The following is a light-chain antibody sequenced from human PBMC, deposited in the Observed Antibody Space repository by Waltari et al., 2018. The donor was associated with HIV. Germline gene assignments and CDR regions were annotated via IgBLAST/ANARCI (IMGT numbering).Light chain of an antibody. CDR3: QQYYSAPPT. V-gene: IGKV4-1*01. Sequence: DIVMTQSPDSLAVSLGERATINCKSSQSVLYSSNNKNYLAWYHQKPGQPPTLLIYWASSRESGVPDRFSGGGSGTDFTLTISSLQAEDVAVYYCQQYYSAPPTFGGGTKVEI. CDR2: WAS. J-gene: IGKJ4*01. CDR1: QSVLYSSNNKNY.